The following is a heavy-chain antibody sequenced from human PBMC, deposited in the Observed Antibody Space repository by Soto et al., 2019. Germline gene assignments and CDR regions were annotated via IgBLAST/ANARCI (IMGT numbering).Heavy chain of an antibody. CDR3: ARVDILTVYRCMEV. CDR2: IYYSGST. J-gene: IGHJ6*01. CDR1: VDSIRSGNHY. D-gene: IGHD3-9*01. Sequence: SETLSLTCTVSVDSIRSGNHYLSWILQPPGKGLEWIGYIYYSGSTYYSPSLKSRVTISVDTSKNQFSLKLNSVTAADTAVYYCARVDILTVYRCMEVWGQGTTVTFSS. V-gene: IGHV4-30-4*01.